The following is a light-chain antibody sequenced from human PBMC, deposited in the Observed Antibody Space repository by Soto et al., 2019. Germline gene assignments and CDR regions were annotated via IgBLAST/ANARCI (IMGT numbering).Light chain of an antibody. CDR1: QSVLYSSNNKNY. J-gene: IGKJ5*01. CDR3: QQYYSTPEIT. CDR2: WAS. Sequence: DIVMTQSPASLAVSLGERATINCKSSQSVLYSSNNKNYLAWYQQKPGQPPKLLIYWASTRESGVPDRFSGSGSGTDFTLTISSLQAEDAAVYYCQQYYSTPEITFGQGTRLQIK. V-gene: IGKV4-1*01.